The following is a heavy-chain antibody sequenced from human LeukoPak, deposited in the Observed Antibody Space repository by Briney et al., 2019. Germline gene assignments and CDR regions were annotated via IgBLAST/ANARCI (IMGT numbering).Heavy chain of an antibody. V-gene: IGHV4-34*01. Sequence: SETLSLICAVYGVSFSGYYWSWIRQPPGKGLEWFGEINHSGSTNYNPSLKSRVTISVDTSKIQFSLKLSSVTAGDAAVYYCASHRFVLLWFRESLNWFDPWGQGTLVTVSS. J-gene: IGHJ5*02. CDR2: INHSGST. D-gene: IGHD3-10*01. CDR1: GVSFSGYY. CDR3: ASHRFVLLWFRESLNWFDP.